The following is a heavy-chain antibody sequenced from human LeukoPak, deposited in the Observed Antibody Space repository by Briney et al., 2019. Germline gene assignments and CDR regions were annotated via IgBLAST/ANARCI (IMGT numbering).Heavy chain of an antibody. CDR1: GFTVSNSA. J-gene: IGHJ4*02. CDR3: ARERFHGSGAPRYDY. V-gene: IGHV3-23*01. D-gene: IGHD3-10*01. CDR2: ISGGGVGT. Sequence: PGGSLRLSCAASGFTVSNSAMSWVRQAPGKGPEWVSAISGGGVGTYYADSVKGRFTIYRDNAKNSLYLQMNSLRAEDTAIYYCARERFHGSGAPRYDYWGQGILVTVSS.